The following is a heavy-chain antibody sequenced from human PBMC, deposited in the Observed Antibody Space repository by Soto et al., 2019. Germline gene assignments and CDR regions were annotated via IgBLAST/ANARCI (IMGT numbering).Heavy chain of an antibody. V-gene: IGHV4-4*07. CDR2: IYISGST. CDR1: GESISSYY. D-gene: IGHD2-15*01. CDR3: VRDCSAGGCYSDSGMDV. Sequence: SETLSRTCTVSGESISSYYWSWIRQPAGKGLEWTGRIYISGSTDYNPSLKSRVSMSVDRSKNQFSLRLTSVTAADTAVYYCVRDCSAGGCYSDSGMDVWGQGTTVTVSS. J-gene: IGHJ6*02.